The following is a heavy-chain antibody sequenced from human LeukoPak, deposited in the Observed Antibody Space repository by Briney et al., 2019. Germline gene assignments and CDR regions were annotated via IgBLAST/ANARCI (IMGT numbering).Heavy chain of an antibody. J-gene: IGHJ4*02. CDR1: GGSISSGGYY. CDR3: ARERLVATIFDY. CDR2: IYYSGST. Sequence: SETLSLTCTVSGGSISSGGYYWSWIRQHPRKGLEWIGYIYYSGSTYYNPSLKSRVTISVDTSKNQFSLKLSSVSAADTAVYYCARERLVATIFDYWGQGTLVTVSS. D-gene: IGHD5-12*01. V-gene: IGHV4-31*03.